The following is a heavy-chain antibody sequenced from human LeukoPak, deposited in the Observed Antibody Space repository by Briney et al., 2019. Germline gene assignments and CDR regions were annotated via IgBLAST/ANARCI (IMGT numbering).Heavy chain of an antibody. J-gene: IGHJ4*02. CDR1: GYTFTGYY. Sequence: GASVKVSCKASGYTFTGYYMNWVRQAPGQGLEWMGWINPDSGGTHYAQKFQGRVTMTRDTSTSTVYMDLSSLRSDDTAVYYCARGGPPGLALAGSRICDYWGQGTLVTVSS. CDR2: INPDSGGT. D-gene: IGHD6-19*01. CDR3: ARGGPPGLALAGSRICDY. V-gene: IGHV1-2*02.